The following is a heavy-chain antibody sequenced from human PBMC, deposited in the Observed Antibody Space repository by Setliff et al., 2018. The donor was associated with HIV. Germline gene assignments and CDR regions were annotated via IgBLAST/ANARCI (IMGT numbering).Heavy chain of an antibody. CDR3: ARALTVGDCSAGSCYSRAYYYYYMDV. D-gene: IGHD2-15*01. V-gene: IGHV4-59*01. J-gene: IGHJ6*03. CDR2: IDYRGST. Sequence: SETLSLTCTVSGGPLSSYYWNWIRQPPGKGLEWIGDIDYRGSTNYNPSLQSRVIISADTSKNQFSLKLSSVTAADTAVYYCARALTVGDCSAGSCYSRAYYYYYMDVWGKGTTVTVSS. CDR1: GGPLSSYY.